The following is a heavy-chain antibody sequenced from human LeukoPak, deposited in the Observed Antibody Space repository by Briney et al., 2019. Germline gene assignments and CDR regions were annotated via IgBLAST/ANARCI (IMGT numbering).Heavy chain of an antibody. CDR2: ISYDGSNK. D-gene: IGHD1-26*01. CDR1: GFTFSSYA. Sequence: GRSLRLSCAASGFTFSSYAMHWVRQAPGKGLEWVAVISYDGSNKYYADSVKGRFTISRDNSKSTLYLQMNSLRAEDTAVYYCARDSIVGATWGQGTLVTVSS. CDR3: ARDSIVGAT. J-gene: IGHJ4*02. V-gene: IGHV3-30-3*01.